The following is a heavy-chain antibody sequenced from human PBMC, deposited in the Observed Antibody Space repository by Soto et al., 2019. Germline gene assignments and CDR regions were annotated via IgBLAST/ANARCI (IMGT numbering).Heavy chain of an antibody. CDR2: ISYDGSNK. CDR3: ARGFSYYYDSSGYQDY. CDR1: GFTFSSYA. V-gene: IGHV3-30-3*01. J-gene: IGHJ4*02. D-gene: IGHD3-22*01. Sequence: GGSLRLSCAASGFTFSSYAMHWVRQAPGKGLEWVAVISYDGSNKYYADSVKGRFTISRDNSNNTLYLQMNSLRAEDTAVYYCARGFSYYYDSSGYQDYWGQGTLVTVSS.